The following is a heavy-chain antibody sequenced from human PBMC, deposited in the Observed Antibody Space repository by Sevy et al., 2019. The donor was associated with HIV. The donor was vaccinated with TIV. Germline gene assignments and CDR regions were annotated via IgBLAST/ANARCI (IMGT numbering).Heavy chain of an antibody. Sequence: GGSLRLSCAASGFTFSNAWMSWVRQAPGKGLEWVGRIKSKTDGGKTDYAAPVKGRFTISRDDSKNTLYLQMNSLKTEDTAVYYCTTGMRNTKFDYWGQGTLVTVSS. D-gene: IGHD3-3*01. CDR1: GFTFSNAW. J-gene: IGHJ4*02. CDR2: IKSKTDGGKT. CDR3: TTGMRNTKFDY. V-gene: IGHV3-15*01.